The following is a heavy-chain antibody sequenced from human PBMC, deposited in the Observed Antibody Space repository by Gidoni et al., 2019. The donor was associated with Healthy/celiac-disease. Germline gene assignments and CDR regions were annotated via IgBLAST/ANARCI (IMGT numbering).Heavy chain of an antibody. CDR3: ARDWKYGVVVTAIGWFDP. CDR1: GYTFTGYY. CDR2: INPNSGGT. V-gene: IGHV1-2*02. Sequence: QVQLVQSGAEVKKPGASVKVSCTASGYTFTGYYMHWVRPAPGPGLEWMGWINPNSGGTNYAQKFQGRVTMTRDTSISTAYMELSRLRSDDTAVYYCARDWKYGVVVTAIGWFDPWGQGTLVTVSS. J-gene: IGHJ5*02. D-gene: IGHD2-21*02.